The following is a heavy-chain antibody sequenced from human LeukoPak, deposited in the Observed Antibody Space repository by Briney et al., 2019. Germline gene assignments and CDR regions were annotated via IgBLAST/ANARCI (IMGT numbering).Heavy chain of an antibody. V-gene: IGHV4-34*01. J-gene: IGHJ4*02. CDR2: INHSGST. CDR1: GGSFSGYY. CDR3: ARAGGNADY. Sequence: PSETLSLTCAVYGGSFSGYYWSWIRQPPGKGLEWIGEINHSGSTNYNPSLKSRVTISVDTSKNQFSLKLSSVTVADTAVYYCARAGGNADYWGQGTLVTVSS. D-gene: IGHD4-23*01.